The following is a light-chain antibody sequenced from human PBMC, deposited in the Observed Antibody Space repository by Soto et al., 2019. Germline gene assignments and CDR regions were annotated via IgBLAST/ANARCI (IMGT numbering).Light chain of an antibody. CDR3: QQYGGSPPYT. V-gene: IGKV3-20*01. CDR2: GAS. CDR1: QSVSSSY. J-gene: IGKJ2*01. Sequence: EIVLTQSPGTLSLSPGERVTLSCRASQSVSSSYLAWYQQKPAQAPRLLIYGASNRATGIPDRFSGSGSGTDCTLTINRLEPEDVAVYSCQQYGGSPPYTFGQGTKLESK.